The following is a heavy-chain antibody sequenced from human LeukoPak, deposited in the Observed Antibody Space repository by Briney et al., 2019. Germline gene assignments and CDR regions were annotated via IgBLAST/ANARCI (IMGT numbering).Heavy chain of an antibody. D-gene: IGHD3-10*01. CDR1: GYTFTGYY. CDR2: INPNSGAT. V-gene: IGHV1-2*02. Sequence: ASVKVSCKPSGYTFTGYYMHWVRQAPGQGLEWMGWINPNSGATNYAQKFQGRVTVTRDTSINTAYMELSWLRSDDTAVYYCAREPPRGRGSYYFDYWGQGTLVTVSS. CDR3: AREPPRGRGSYYFDY. J-gene: IGHJ4*02.